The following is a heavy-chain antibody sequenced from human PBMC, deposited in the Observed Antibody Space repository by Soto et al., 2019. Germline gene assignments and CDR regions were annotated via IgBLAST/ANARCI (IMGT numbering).Heavy chain of an antibody. J-gene: IGHJ6*02. Sequence: QGQLVQSGAEVKKPGASVKVSCKASGYTFTRYGISWVRQAPGQGLEWMGWISGYNGDTNYAQKFQGRVTMTIDTSTSTAYMELRSLTSDDTAVYYCAKNGLPPYYYYDMDVWGQGTTVTVSS. CDR3: AKNGLPPYYYYDMDV. CDR1: GYTFTRYG. V-gene: IGHV1-18*01. D-gene: IGHD5-12*01. CDR2: ISGYNGDT.